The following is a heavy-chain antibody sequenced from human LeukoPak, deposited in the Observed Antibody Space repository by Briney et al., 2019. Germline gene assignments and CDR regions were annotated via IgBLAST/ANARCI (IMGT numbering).Heavy chain of an antibody. CDR3: ARGEQLLEWLFGY. Sequence: SVKVPCKASGGTFSSYAISWVRQAPGQGLEWMGGIIPIFGTANYAQKFQGRVTITADESTSTAYMELSSLRSEDTAVYYCARGEQLLEWLFGYWGQGTLVTVSS. J-gene: IGHJ4*02. CDR1: GGTFSSYA. V-gene: IGHV1-69*01. D-gene: IGHD3-3*01. CDR2: IIPIFGTA.